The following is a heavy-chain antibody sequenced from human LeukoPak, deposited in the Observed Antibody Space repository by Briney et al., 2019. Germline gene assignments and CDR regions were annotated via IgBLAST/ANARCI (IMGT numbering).Heavy chain of an antibody. CDR3: ARLRYRAPVDV. D-gene: IGHD3-9*01. CDR1: GFTFSSYW. J-gene: IGHJ6*04. Sequence: GGSLRLSCAASGFTFSSYWMSWVRQAPGKGLEWVANIKQDGSEKYYVDSVKGRFTISRDNAKNLLYLQMNSLRAEDTAVYYCARLRYRAPVDVWGKGTTVTVSS. CDR2: IKQDGSEK. V-gene: IGHV3-7*01.